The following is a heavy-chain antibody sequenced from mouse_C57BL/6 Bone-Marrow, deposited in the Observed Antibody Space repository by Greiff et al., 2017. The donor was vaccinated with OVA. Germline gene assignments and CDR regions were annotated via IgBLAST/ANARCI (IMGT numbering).Heavy chain of an antibody. CDR1: GFSLTSYG. CDR3: AKKGIYDGPYAMDY. Sequence: QVQLKQSGPGLVQPSQSLSITCTVSGFSLTSYGVHWVRQPPGKGLEWLGVIWSGGSTDYNAAFISRLSISKDNSKSQVFFKMNSLQADDTAIYYCAKKGIYDGPYAMDYWGQGTSVTVSS. D-gene: IGHD2-3*01. J-gene: IGHJ4*01. CDR2: IWSGGST. V-gene: IGHV2-4*01.